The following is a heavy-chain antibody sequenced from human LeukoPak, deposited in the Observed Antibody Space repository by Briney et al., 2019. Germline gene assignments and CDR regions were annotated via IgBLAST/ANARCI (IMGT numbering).Heavy chain of an antibody. D-gene: IGHD3-22*01. CDR1: GYTFTSYY. V-gene: IGHV1-2*06. Sequence: ASVKVSCKASGYTFTSYYMHCVRQAPGQGLEWMGRINPNSGGTNYAQKFQGRVTMTRDTSISTAYMELSRLRPDDTAVYYCARAKSSGSSGYYYDWDFDYWGQGTLVTVSS. J-gene: IGHJ4*02. CDR3: ARAKSSGSSGYYYDWDFDY. CDR2: INPNSGGT.